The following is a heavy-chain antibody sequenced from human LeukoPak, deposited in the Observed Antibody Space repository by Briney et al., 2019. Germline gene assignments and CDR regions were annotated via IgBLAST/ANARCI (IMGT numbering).Heavy chain of an antibody. CDR3: ARDRSGYYVYDGMEV. Sequence: SVKVSCKASGGTFSSYAISWVRQAPGQGLEWMGRIIPIFGIANYAQKFKGRVTITADKSTSTAHMELSSMRSEDTAVYCCARDRSGYYVYDGMEVWGQGTTVTVSS. V-gene: IGHV1-69*04. D-gene: IGHD3-3*01. CDR1: GGTFSSYA. CDR2: IIPIFGIA. J-gene: IGHJ6*02.